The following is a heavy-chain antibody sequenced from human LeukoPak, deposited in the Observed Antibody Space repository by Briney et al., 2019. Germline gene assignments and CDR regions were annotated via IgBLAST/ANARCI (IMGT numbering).Heavy chain of an antibody. CDR1: GGSISSNY. CDR2: IYTSGST. CDR3: ARWTSSSWYRFDY. D-gene: IGHD6-13*01. Sequence: SETLSLTCTVSGGSISSNYWSWIRQPAGRGLEWIGRIYTSGSTSYNPSLESRVTMSVDTSKKQFSLNLRSVTAADTAVYYCARWTSSSWYRFDYWGQGTLVTVSS. J-gene: IGHJ4*02. V-gene: IGHV4-4*07.